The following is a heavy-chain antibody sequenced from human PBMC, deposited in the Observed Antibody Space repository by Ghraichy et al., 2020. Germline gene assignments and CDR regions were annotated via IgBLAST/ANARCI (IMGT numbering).Heavy chain of an antibody. D-gene: IGHD3-3*01. CDR2: IWNDGGKK. Sequence: GGSLRLSCAASGFGFSDYGMHGVRQAPGKGLEWVAVIWNDGGKKYYADSVKGRFTISRDNSKNTLYLQMDSLRAEDTAIYFCARDGITIFGVVAPDDNWGQGTLVTVSS. V-gene: IGHV3-33*01. CDR1: GFGFSDYG. CDR3: ARDGITIFGVVAPDDN. J-gene: IGHJ4*02.